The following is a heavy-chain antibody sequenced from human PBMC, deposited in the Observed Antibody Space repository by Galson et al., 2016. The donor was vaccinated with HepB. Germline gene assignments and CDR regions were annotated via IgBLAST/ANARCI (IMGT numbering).Heavy chain of an antibody. V-gene: IGHV3-23*01. D-gene: IGHD5-18*01. Sequence: SLRLSCAAPGFSFRIYAMNWVRQVPGKGLEWVSGISGSGDTTYYAASVKGRFIISRDNSKNTVYLQMNSLRADDTAVYYCAKDLQLWFTIDNWGQGTLVTVSS. CDR3: AKDLQLWFTIDN. CDR2: ISGSGDTT. CDR1: GFSFRIYA. J-gene: IGHJ4*02.